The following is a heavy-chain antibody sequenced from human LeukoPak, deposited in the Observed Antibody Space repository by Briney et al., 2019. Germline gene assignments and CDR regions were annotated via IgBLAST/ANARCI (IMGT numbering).Heavy chain of an antibody. CDR2: IYTSEST. CDR3: AGLYSTSWYVYWYFDL. CDR1: GGSISSYY. D-gene: IGHD6-13*01. J-gene: IGHJ2*01. V-gene: IGHV4-4*09. Sequence: SETLSLTCTVSGGSISSYYWSWIRQPPGKGLEWVGYIYTSESTNYNPSLDSRLNISVDPSKNQLYLKLSSVTAADTAVYYCAGLYSTSWYVYWYFDLWGRGTLVTVSS.